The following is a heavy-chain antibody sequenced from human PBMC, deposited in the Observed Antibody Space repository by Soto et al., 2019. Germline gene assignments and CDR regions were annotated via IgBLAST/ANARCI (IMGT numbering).Heavy chain of an antibody. CDR3: SRVEWYQLLSHIWFGP. CDR1: GVTFGDYG. D-gene: IGHD2-2*01. V-gene: IGHV3-49*03. CDR2: LRSKAYGETA. J-gene: IGHJ5*02. Sequence: GGSLRLSCTASGVTFGDYGVSWIRQAPGKGLEWVGFLRSKAYGETADYAASVKGRFTISRDDSKSIAYLQMNSLKTEDTAVYYCSRVEWYQLLSHIWFGPWGQGTLVTVSS.